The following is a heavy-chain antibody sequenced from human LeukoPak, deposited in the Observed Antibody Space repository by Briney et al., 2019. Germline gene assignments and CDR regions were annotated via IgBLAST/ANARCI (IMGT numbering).Heavy chain of an antibody. CDR3: GRAPCISSGCRHFDY. CDR2: IKSKIDGGTT. CDR1: GFTFSNAW. J-gene: IGHJ4*02. D-gene: IGHD6-19*01. Sequence: GGSLRLSCAASGFTFSNAWMNWVRQPPGKGLDWVGRIKSKIDGGTTDYAAPVKGRFTISRDDSKNTLYLQMNSLKTEDTAVYYCGRAPCISSGCRHFDYWGQGTLVTVSS. V-gene: IGHV3-15*01.